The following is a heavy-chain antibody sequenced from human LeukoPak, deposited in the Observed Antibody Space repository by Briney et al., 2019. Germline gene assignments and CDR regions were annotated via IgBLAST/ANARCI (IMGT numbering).Heavy chain of an antibody. CDR3: ARGREPVGALYYMDV. CDR1: GGTFSSYA. V-gene: IGHV1-69*13. D-gene: IGHD1-14*01. CDR2: IIPIFGTA. Sequence: GASVKVSCKASGGTFSSYAISWVRQAPGQGLEWMGGIIPIFGTANYAQKFQGRVTITADESTSTAYMELSSLRSEDTAVYYCARGREPVGALYYMDVWGKGTTVTVSS. J-gene: IGHJ6*03.